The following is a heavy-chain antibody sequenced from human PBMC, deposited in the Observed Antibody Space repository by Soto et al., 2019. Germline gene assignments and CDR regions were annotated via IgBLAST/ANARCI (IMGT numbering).Heavy chain of an antibody. V-gene: IGHV3-23*01. J-gene: IGHJ6*02. Sequence: GGSLRLSCAASGFTFSSYAMSWVRQAPGKGLEWVSAISGSGVSTYYADSVKGRFTISRDNSKNTLYLQMNSLRAEDTAVYYCAKRRYGGNWGSYYDGMDVWGHGTTVTVSS. CDR1: GFTFSSYA. D-gene: IGHD7-27*01. CDR3: AKRRYGGNWGSYYDGMDV. CDR2: ISGSGVST.